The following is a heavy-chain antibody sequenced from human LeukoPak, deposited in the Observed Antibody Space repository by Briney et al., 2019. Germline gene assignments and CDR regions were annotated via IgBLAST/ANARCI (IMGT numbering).Heavy chain of an antibody. V-gene: IGHV3-30*18. CDR2: ISYDGSNK. D-gene: IGHD3-10*01. CDR1: GFTFSSYG. J-gene: IGHJ4*02. CDR3: AKDGETEYYYGSGSSLLFDY. Sequence: GGSLRLSCAASGFTFSSYGMHWVRQAPGKGLEWVAVISYDGSNKYYADSVKGRLTISRDNSKNTLYLQMNSLRAEDTAVYYCAKDGETEYYYGSGSSLLFDYWGQGTLVTVSS.